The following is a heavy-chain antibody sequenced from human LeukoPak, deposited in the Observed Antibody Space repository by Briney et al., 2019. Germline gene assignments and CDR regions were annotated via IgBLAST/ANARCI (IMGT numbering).Heavy chain of an antibody. V-gene: IGHV3-30*18. D-gene: IGHD1-26*01. J-gene: IGHJ4*02. CDR2: ISYDGSNK. CDR1: GYTFTSYG. CDR3: AKGAAEWELLRY. Sequence: SCKASGYTFTSYGMHWVRQAPGKGLEWVAVISYDGSNKYYVDSVKGRFTISRDNSKNTLYLQMNSLRAEDTAVYYCAKGAAEWELLRYWGQGTLVTVSS.